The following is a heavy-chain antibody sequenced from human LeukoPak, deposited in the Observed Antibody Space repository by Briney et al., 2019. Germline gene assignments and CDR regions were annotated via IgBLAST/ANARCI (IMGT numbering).Heavy chain of an antibody. CDR3: ARDLVGYGGGFDY. J-gene: IGHJ4*02. CDR1: GFTFSSYS. CDR2: ISYVGSNK. Sequence: GGSLRLSCAGSGFTFSSYSIHWVRQASGKGLEWVAVISYVGSNKYYADSVKGRFTISRDNSRNTVYLQMNSLRPEDTAVYSCARDLVGYGGGFDYWGQGTLVTVSS. D-gene: IGHD4-23*01. V-gene: IGHV3-30*04.